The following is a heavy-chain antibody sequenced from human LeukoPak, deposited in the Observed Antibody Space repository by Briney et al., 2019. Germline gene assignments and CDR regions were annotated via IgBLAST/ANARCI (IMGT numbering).Heavy chain of an antibody. CDR1: GGSFSGYY. CDR2: INHSGST. V-gene: IGHV4-34*01. Sequence: SETLSLTCAVYGGSFSGYYWSWIRQPPGKGLEWIGGINHSGSTNYNPSLKSRVTISVDTSKNQFSLKLSSVTAADTAVYYCASSKWELLRKFDYWGQGTLVTVSS. D-gene: IGHD1-26*01. CDR3: ASSKWELLRKFDY. J-gene: IGHJ4*02.